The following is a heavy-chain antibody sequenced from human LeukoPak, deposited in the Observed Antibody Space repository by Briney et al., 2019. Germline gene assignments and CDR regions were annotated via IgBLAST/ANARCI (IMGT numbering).Heavy chain of an antibody. D-gene: IGHD3-3*01. CDR3: ARMHLFGVVNYNYYYMDV. V-gene: IGHV3-21*01. J-gene: IGHJ6*03. CDR2: VGSSGAYI. Sequence: PGGSLRLSCAASGFTFSAYSMTWVRQAPGKGLEWVASVGSSGAYIYYADSVKGRFTIFRDNAKNSLFLQMNSLRVEDTALYYCARMHLFGVVNYNYYYMDVWGKGTAVTVSS. CDR1: GFTFSAYS.